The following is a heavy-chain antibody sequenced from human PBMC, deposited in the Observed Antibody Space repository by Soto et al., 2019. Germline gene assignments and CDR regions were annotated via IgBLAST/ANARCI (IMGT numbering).Heavy chain of an antibody. CDR2: INHSGST. CDR3: ARGRHSSSSGGFDY. CDR1: GGSFSGYY. J-gene: IGHJ4*02. V-gene: IGHV4-34*01. D-gene: IGHD6-6*01. Sequence: NPSETLSLTCAVYGGSFSGYYWSWIRQPPGKGLEWIGEINHSGSTNYNPSLKSRVTISVDTSKNQFSLKLSSVTAADTAVYYCARGRHSSSSGGFDYWGQGTLVTVSS.